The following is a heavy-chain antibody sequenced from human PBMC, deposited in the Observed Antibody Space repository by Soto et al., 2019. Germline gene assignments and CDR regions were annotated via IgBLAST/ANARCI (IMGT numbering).Heavy chain of an antibody. CDR3: AREKSYGMDV. CDR1: GYTFTSYY. CDR2: MNPNSGNT. J-gene: IGHJ6*02. V-gene: IGHV1-8*02. Sequence: ASVKVSCKASGYTFTSYYMHWVRQAPGQGLEWMGWMNPNSGNTGYAQKFQGRVTMTRNTSISTAYMELSSLRSEDTAVYYCAREKSYGMDVWGPGTTVTVSS.